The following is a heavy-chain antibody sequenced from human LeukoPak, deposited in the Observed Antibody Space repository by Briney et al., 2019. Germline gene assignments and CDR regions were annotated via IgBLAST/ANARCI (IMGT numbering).Heavy chain of an antibody. Sequence: SETLSLTCTVSGGSISNKYWGWIRQPPGKGLEWIGSIYYSGSTYYNPSLKSRVTISVDTSKNQFSLKLSSVTAADTAVYYCARTRGSYENFDYWGQGTLVTVSS. V-gene: IGHV4-39*07. CDR2: IYYSGST. CDR3: ARTRGSYENFDY. CDR1: GGSISNKY. J-gene: IGHJ4*02. D-gene: IGHD1-26*01.